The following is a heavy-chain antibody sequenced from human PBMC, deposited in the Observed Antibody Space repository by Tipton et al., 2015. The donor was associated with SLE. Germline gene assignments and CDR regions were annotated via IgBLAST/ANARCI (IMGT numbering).Heavy chain of an antibody. CDR3: ARDAGRDITGTHGAFDI. CDR2: IYYSVST. J-gene: IGHJ3*02. V-gene: IGHV4-31*03. Sequence: TLSLTFTFSFFSISSVGYYWSWIRQHPGNGLEWIGYIYYSVSTYYNPSLKSRVTISVDTSKNQFSLKLSSVTAADTAVYYCARDAGRDITGTHGAFDIWGQGTMVTVSS. CDR1: FFSISSVGYY. D-gene: IGHD1-20*01.